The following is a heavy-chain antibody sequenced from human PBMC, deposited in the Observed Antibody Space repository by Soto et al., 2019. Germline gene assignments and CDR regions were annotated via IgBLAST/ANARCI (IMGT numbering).Heavy chain of an antibody. J-gene: IGHJ6*02. V-gene: IGHV1-69*13. CDR1: GGTFSSYA. CDR3: ARTHNYYDSSGYFGAPYYYYGMDV. D-gene: IGHD3-22*01. CDR2: IIPIFGTA. Sequence: ASVKVSCKASGGTFSSYAISWVRQAPGQGLEWMGGIIPIFGTANYAQKFQGRVTITADESTSTAYMELSSLRSEDTAVYYCARTHNYYDSSGYFGAPYYYYGMDVWGQGTTVTVSS.